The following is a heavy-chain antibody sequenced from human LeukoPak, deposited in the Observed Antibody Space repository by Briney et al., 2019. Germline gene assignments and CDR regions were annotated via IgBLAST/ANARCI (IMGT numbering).Heavy chain of an antibody. J-gene: IGHJ4*02. CDR1: GYTFTRHA. CDR2: INAGNGDT. CDR3: ARLGGGSGYYPHWDY. D-gene: IGHD3-22*01. Sequence: ASVKVSCKASGYTFTRHAIHWVRQAPGQRLEWMGWINAGNGDTKYSQKFQGRVTFTGDTSASTAYMELSSLKSEDTAVYYCARLGGGSGYYPHWDYWGQGTLVTVSS. V-gene: IGHV1-3*01.